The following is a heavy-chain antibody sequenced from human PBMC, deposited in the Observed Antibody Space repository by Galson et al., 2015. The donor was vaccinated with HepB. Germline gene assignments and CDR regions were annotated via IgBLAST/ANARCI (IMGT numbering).Heavy chain of an antibody. D-gene: IGHD1-26*01. Sequence: SLRLSCAASGFTFSIYGIHWVRQAPGKGLEWVAVISFDGCTKYYRDSLNGRFTISRDNSKNTVYLQMNSLRAEDTAVYYCARVEWELGGVYYMDVWGKGTTVTVSS. J-gene: IGHJ6*03. CDR1: GFTFSIYG. CDR3: ARVEWELGGVYYMDV. CDR2: ISFDGCTK. V-gene: IGHV3-30*03.